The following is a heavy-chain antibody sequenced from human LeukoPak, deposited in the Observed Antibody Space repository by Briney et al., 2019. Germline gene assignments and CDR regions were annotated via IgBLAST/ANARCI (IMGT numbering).Heavy chain of an antibody. D-gene: IGHD3-10*01. CDR3: AKEFFGSGNSFNGVFDF. V-gene: IGHV3-23*01. J-gene: IGHJ4*02. CDR1: GFTFGSYA. Sequence: GGSLRLSCAASGFTFGSYAMSWVRQAPGKGLEWVSSVRGGGDNIQYAVSVKGRFTISRDNSNKTLHLQMNNLRVDDTAVYYCAKEFFGSGNSFNGVFDFWGQGALVTVSS. CDR2: VRGGGDNI.